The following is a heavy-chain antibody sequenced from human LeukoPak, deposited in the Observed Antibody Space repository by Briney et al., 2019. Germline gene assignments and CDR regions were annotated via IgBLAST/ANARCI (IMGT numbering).Heavy chain of an antibody. CDR2: ISDRSSTI. V-gene: IGHV3-48*04. Sequence: GGSLRLSCAASGFTFTEYSIIWVRQAPGKGLEWVSFISDISDRSSTIYYADSVKGRFTISRDNAERSVYLQMNSLRADDTAVYYCARVRGPTLKTCYMDVWGTGTTVTVSS. D-gene: IGHD3-10*01. J-gene: IGHJ6*03. CDR3: ARVRGPTLKTCYMDV. CDR1: GFTFTEYS.